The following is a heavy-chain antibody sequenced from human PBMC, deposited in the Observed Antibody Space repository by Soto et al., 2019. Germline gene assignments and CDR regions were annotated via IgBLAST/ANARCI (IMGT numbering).Heavy chain of an antibody. J-gene: IGHJ6*02. CDR2: IIPIFGTT. D-gene: IGHD2-15*01. CDR1: GGTFSTYS. CDR3: SRAPPYCPGGRCYSGHHYYYYVMDV. Sequence: QVQLVQSGAEVKKPGSSVKVSCKASGGTFSTYSISWVRQAPGQGLEWMGGIIPIFGTTNYAQQLQGRVTITADESTNTAYMELSSLRSEGTAVYYCSRAPPYCPGGRCYSGHHYYYYVMDVWGQGTTVTVSS. V-gene: IGHV1-69*01.